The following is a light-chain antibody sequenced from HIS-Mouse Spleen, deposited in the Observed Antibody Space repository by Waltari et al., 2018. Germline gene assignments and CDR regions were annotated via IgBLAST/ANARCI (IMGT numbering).Light chain of an antibody. Sequence: DVVMTQSPLSLPVTLGQPASISCRSSQSLVHSDGNTYLNWFQQRPGQSPRRLSYKVCNRDSGVPDRVSGSGSGTDFTLKISRVEAEDVGVYYCMQGTHWLTFGGGTKVEIK. CDR1: QSLVHSDGNTY. V-gene: IGKV2-30*02. CDR2: KVC. J-gene: IGKJ4*01. CDR3: MQGTHWLT.